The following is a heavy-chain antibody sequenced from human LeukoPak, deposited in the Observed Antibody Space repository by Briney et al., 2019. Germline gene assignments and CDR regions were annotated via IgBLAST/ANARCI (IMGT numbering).Heavy chain of an antibody. CDR1: GGSIRSSYYY. Sequence: PSETLSLTCTVSGGSIRSSYYYWGWIRQPPGKGLEWIGSIYDSGSTYYNPSLKSRVTISVDRSKNQFSLKLSSVTAADTAVYYCARAPPGDYGDYWFDYWGQGTLVTVSS. D-gene: IGHD4-17*01. V-gene: IGHV4-39*07. CDR2: IYDSGST. CDR3: ARAPPGDYGDYWFDY. J-gene: IGHJ4*02.